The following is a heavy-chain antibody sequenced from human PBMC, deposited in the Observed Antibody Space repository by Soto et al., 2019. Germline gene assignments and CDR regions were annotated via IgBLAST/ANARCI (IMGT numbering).Heavy chain of an antibody. CDR2: FFIGGNT. Sequence: QLQLQESGPGLVKPSETLSLTCTVSGGSISSSTYYWGWMRQPPGKGLEWIASFFIGGNTYYNPSHKSRVNISVTTTNNQFSLLLTAVTADATVLYFSARRHARDIDAYYWGQGILVTVSS. CDR3: ARRHARDIDAYY. D-gene: IGHD3-10*01. CDR1: GGSISSSTYY. J-gene: IGHJ4*02. V-gene: IGHV4-39*01.